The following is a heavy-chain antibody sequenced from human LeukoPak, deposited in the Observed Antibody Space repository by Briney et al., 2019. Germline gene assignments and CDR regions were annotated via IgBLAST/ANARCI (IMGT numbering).Heavy chain of an antibody. D-gene: IGHD2-2*01. CDR2: ISHSGST. CDR3: ARKYCSSTSCYSSWFDP. Sequence: SETLSLTCAVYGGSFSGYYWSWIRQPPGKGLEWIGEISHSGSTNYNPSLKSRVTISVDMSKNQFSLKLSSVTAADTAVYYCARKYCSSTSCYSSWFDPWGQGTLVTVSS. V-gene: IGHV4-34*01. CDR1: GGSFSGYY. J-gene: IGHJ5*02.